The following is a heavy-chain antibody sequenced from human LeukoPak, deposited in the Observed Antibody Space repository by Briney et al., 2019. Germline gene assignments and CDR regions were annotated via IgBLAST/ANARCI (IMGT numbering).Heavy chain of an antibody. D-gene: IGHD6-13*01. V-gene: IGHV1-2*02. J-gene: IGHJ6*03. CDR1: GYTLTGYY. CDR3: ARGGLSSSWYDYYYYMDV. CDR2: INPNSGGT. Sequence: GASVKVSCKASGYTLTGYYMHWVRQVPGQGLEWMGWINPNSGGTNYAQKFQGRVTMTRDTSISTAYMELSRLRSDDTAVYYCARGGLSSSWYDYYYYMDVWGKGTTVTVSS.